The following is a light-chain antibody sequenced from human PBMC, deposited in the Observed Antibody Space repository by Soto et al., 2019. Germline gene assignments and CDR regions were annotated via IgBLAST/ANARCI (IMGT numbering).Light chain of an antibody. J-gene: IGKJ3*01. V-gene: IGKV1-27*01. CDR1: QDIRNF. CDR3: QKYSSVPV. Sequence: DIQMTQSPTSLSASVVDRVTITCRASQDIRNFVAWYQQKPGKAPKLLIYAASTLQSGVPSRFSGSGSGTDFTLTINSLQPEDVATYSCQKYSSVPVFGPGTKVEI. CDR2: AAS.